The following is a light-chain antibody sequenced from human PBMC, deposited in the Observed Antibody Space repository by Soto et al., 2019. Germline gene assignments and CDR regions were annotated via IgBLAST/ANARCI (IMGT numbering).Light chain of an antibody. CDR3: QQYNSYCSYT. Sequence: DIQMTQSPSTLSASVGDRVTITCRASQSISSWLAWYQQKPGKAPKLLIYDASSLESGVPSRFSGSGSGTEFALTISSLQPDDFATYYCQQYNSYCSYTFGQGTKLEIK. CDR1: QSISSW. V-gene: IGKV1-5*01. CDR2: DAS. J-gene: IGKJ2*01.